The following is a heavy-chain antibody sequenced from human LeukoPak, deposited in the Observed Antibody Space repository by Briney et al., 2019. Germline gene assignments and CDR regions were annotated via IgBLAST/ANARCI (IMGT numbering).Heavy chain of an antibody. V-gene: IGHV3-33*01. CDR2: IWYDGSNK. J-gene: IGHJ4*02. CDR3: ARLGYSYGYSFDY. Sequence: GGSLRLSCAASGFTFSSYGMHWVRQAPGKGLEWVAVIWYDGSNKYYADSVKGRFTISRDNSKNTLYLQMNSLRAADTAVYYCARLGYSYGYSFDYWGQGTLVTVSS. D-gene: IGHD5-18*01. CDR1: GFTFSSYG.